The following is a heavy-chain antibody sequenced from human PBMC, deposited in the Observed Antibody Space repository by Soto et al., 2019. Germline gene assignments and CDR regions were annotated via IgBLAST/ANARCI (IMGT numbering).Heavy chain of an antibody. J-gene: IGHJ5*02. CDR1: GGCISSGGYY. D-gene: IGHD3-9*01. Sequence: QVQLQESGPGLVKPSQTLSLTCTVSGGCISSGGYYWSWIRQHPGKGLEWIGFIFSSGVTFYNPSLRGRATISVDTSKNQFSLKLTSGTAADTAVYHCARVVGLEVLRDFGWFDPWGQGTLVTVSS. V-gene: IGHV4-31*03. CDR3: ARVVGLEVLRDFGWFDP. CDR2: IFSSGVT.